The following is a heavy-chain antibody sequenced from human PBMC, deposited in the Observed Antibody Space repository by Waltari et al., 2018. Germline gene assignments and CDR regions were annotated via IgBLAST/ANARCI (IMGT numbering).Heavy chain of an antibody. CDR3: ARDLVVPAAIPPPEANY. Sequence: QVQLVQSGAEVKKPGASVKVSCKASGYTFTGYSMHWVRQAPGQGLEWMGWINPNSGGTNYAQKFQGRVTMTRDTSISTAYMELSRLRSDDTAVYYCARDLVVPAAIPPPEANYWGQGTLVTVSS. CDR1: GYTFTGYS. D-gene: IGHD2-2*01. V-gene: IGHV1-2*02. J-gene: IGHJ4*02. CDR2: INPNSGGT.